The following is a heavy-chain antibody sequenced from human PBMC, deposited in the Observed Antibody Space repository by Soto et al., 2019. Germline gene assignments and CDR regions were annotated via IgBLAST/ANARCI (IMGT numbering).Heavy chain of an antibody. CDR3: AKAAYQLSSLPQH. V-gene: IGHV3-30*18. CDR1: GFTFSSYG. Sequence: PGGSLRLSCAASGFTFSSYGMHWVRQAPGKGLEWVAVISYDGSNKYYADSVKGRFTISRDNSKNTLYLQMNSLRAEDTAVYYCAKAAYQLSSLPQHWGQGTLVTVS. D-gene: IGHD2-2*01. CDR2: ISYDGSNK. J-gene: IGHJ1*01.